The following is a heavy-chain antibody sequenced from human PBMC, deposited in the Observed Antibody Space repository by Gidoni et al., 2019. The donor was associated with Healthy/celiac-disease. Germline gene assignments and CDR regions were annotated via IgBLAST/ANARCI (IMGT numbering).Heavy chain of an antibody. D-gene: IGHD3-22*01. Sequence: GLTFSNAWMSWVRQAPGKGLEWVGRIKSKTDGGTTDYAAPVKGRFTISRDDSKNTLYLQMNSLKTEDTAVYYCTTVYLSSGIYMDVWGKGTTVTVSS. CDR3: TTVYLSSGIYMDV. J-gene: IGHJ6*03. V-gene: IGHV3-15*01. CDR2: IKSKTDGGTT. CDR1: GLTFSNAW.